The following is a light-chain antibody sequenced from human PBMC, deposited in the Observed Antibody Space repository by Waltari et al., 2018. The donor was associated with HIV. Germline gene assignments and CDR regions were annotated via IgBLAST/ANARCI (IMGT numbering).Light chain of an antibody. J-gene: IGLJ2*01. CDR3: AAWGNSLSLL. Sequence: QSVLTQPPSASGTPGQRVTISCSGSSSTIGSDYVYWYQQLPGTAPKLLLYRNNQRPSGVPDRFSGSKSGTSASLAISGLRSEDEADYYCAAWGNSLSLLFGGGTKLTVL. CDR2: RNN. V-gene: IGLV1-47*01. CDR1: SSTIGSDY.